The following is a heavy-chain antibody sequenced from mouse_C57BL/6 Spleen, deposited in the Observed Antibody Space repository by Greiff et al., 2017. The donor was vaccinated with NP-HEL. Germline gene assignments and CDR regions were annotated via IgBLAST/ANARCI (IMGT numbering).Heavy chain of an antibody. CDR2: ISSGSSTI. CDR1: GFTFSDYG. Sequence: EVNLVESGGGLVKPGGSLKLSCAASGFTFSDYGMHWVRQAPEKGLEWVAYISSGSSTIYYADTVKGRFTISRDNAKITLLQKMTSLRSDDTARYYCTRPRSNHPFAYWGQGTLVTVSA. D-gene: IGHD2-5*01. V-gene: IGHV5-17*01. CDR3: TRPRSNHPFAY. J-gene: IGHJ3*01.